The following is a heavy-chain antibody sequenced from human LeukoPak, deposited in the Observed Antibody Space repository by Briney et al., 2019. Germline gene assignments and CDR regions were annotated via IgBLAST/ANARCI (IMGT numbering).Heavy chain of an antibody. V-gene: IGHV4-59*08. CDR3: ARLLGYSSTLKEY. Sequence: SGTLSLTCTVSGGSISSYYWSWIRQPPGKGLEWIGYIYYSGSTNYNPSLKSRVTISVDTSKNQFSLKLSSVTAADTAVYYCARLLGYSSTLKEYWGQGTLVTVSS. CDR2: IYYSGST. D-gene: IGHD6-13*01. J-gene: IGHJ4*02. CDR1: GGSISSYY.